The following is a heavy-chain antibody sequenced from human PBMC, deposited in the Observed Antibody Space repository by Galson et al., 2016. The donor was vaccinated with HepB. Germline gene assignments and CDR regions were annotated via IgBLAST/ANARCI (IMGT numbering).Heavy chain of an antibody. CDR1: GFIFSVYN. CDR2: IHHTGDT. CDR3: ARGKRPRQWLITKWFDP. Sequence: LRLSCAASGFIFSVYNMNWARQPPGKGLEWIGEIHHTGDTNHNSSLKSRVTMSVDTSKNQFSLKLNSVTAADTAVYYCARGKRPRQWLITKWFDPWGQGTPVTVSA. V-gene: IGHV4-34*01. D-gene: IGHD6-19*01. J-gene: IGHJ5*02.